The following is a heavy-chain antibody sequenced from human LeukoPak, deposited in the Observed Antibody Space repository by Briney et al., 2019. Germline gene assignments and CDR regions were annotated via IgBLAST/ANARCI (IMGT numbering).Heavy chain of an antibody. CDR2: ISSSGSGT. J-gene: IGHJ5*02. CDR3: AKDPQASRWFDR. D-gene: IGHD1-26*01. V-gene: IGHV3-23*01. CDR1: GFTFKNSA. Sequence: GGSLRLSCKASGFTFKNSALSWIRQAPGKGLEWVSSISSSGSGTYYAESVQGRFSVSRDNSNNTLYLQMSGLRAEDTAVYFCAKDPQASRWFDRWGQGTLVTVSS.